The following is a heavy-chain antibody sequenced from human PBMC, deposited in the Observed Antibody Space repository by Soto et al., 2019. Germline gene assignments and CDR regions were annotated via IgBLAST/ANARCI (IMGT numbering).Heavy chain of an antibody. CDR3: ARYYRAAAIYY. D-gene: IGHD2-2*01. V-gene: IGHV4-31*03. CDR1: GGSISSGGYY. J-gene: IGHJ4*02. Sequence: PSETLSLTCTVSGGSISSGGYYWSWIRQHPGKGLEWIGYIYYSGSTYYNPSLKSRVTISVDTSKNQFSLKLSSVTAADTAVYYCARYYRAAAIYYWGQGTLVTVSS. CDR2: IYYSGST.